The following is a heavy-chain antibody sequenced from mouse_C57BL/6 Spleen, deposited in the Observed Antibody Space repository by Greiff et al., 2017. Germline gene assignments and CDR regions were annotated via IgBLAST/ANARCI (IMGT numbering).Heavy chain of an antibody. V-gene: IGHV1-52*01. CDR3: ARWSYCSSYLYFDV. Sequence: QVQLQQPGAELVRPGSSVKLSCKASGYTFTSYWMHWVKQRPIQGLEWIGNIDPSDSETHYNQKFKDKATLTVDKSSSTAYMQLSSLTSEDSAVYYCARWSYCSSYLYFDVWGTGTTVTVSS. J-gene: IGHJ1*03. CDR2: IDPSDSET. D-gene: IGHD1-1*01. CDR1: GYTFTSYW.